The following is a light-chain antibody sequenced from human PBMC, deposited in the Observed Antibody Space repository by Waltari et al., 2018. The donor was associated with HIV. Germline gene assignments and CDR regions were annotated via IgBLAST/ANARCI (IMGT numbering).Light chain of an antibody. Sequence: QSVLTQPPSASGTPRPRVTISCSGSSSNFGSNYVHWYQQLPGTATKLLIYRNNQRPSGVPDRFSASKSGTSASLAISGLRSDDEADYYCASWDARLSGWVFGGGTKLTVL. CDR2: RNN. V-gene: IGLV1-47*01. J-gene: IGLJ3*02. CDR3: ASWDARLSGWV. CDR1: SSNFGSNY.